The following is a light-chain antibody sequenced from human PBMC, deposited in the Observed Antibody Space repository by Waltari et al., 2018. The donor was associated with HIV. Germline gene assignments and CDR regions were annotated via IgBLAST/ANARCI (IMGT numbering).Light chain of an antibody. CDR3: SSYTTSNTQWL. Sequence: QSALTQPASVSGSPGLSITISCTGTSSDVGGYNYVSWYQQHPGKAPKLMIYDVSNRSSGSSHRFSGAKTVHTASRTISGLQAEDEADYYCSSYTTSNTQWLLGGGTKLTVL. J-gene: IGLJ3*02. V-gene: IGLV2-14*03. CDR1: SSDVGGYNY. CDR2: DVS.